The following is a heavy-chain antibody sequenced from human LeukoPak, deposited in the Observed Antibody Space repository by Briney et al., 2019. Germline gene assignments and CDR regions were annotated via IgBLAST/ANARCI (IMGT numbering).Heavy chain of an antibody. CDR2: ISSSSSYI. CDR1: GFTFSSYS. CDR3: ARDLIPAAIRPSQFDP. V-gene: IGHV3-21*01. D-gene: IGHD2-2*02. Sequence: GGSLRLSCAASGFTFSSYSMNWVRQAPGKGLEWVSSISSSSSYIYYADSVKGRFTISRDNAKNSLYLQMNSLRAEDTAVYYCARDLIPAAIRPSQFDPWAREPWSPSPQ. J-gene: IGHJ5*02.